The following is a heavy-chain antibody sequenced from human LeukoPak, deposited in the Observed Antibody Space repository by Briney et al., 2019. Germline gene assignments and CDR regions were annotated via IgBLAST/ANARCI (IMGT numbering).Heavy chain of an antibody. CDR2: IWYDGSNK. D-gene: IGHD2/OR15-2a*01. V-gene: IGHV3-33*01. Sequence: GRSLRLSCAASGFTFSSYGMHWVRQAPGKGLEWVAVIWYDGSNKYYPDSVQGRFTISRDNSKNTLYLQVNSLRAEDTAVHYCARDRSMSGWYIDLWGRGTLVTVSS. J-gene: IGHJ2*01. CDR3: ARDRSMSGWYIDL. CDR1: GFTFSSYG.